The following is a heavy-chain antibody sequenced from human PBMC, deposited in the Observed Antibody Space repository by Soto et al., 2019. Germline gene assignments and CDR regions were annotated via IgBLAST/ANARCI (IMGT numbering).Heavy chain of an antibody. Sequence: SETLSLTCAVSGYSIRSGYYWGWIRQPPGKGLEWIGSIYHSGSTYYNPSLKSRVTISVDTSKNQIPLKLSSVTAADTAVYYCARDVDYDTNGYDYFDYWGQGTLVTVSS. J-gene: IGHJ4*02. CDR3: ARDVDYDTNGYDYFDY. CDR2: IYHSGST. CDR1: GYSIRSGYY. D-gene: IGHD3-22*01. V-gene: IGHV4-38-2*02.